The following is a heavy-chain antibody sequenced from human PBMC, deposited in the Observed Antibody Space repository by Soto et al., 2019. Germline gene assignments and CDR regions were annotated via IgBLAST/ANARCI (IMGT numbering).Heavy chain of an antibody. V-gene: IGHV3-48*01. CDR3: ARDRIPDY. Sequence: PXXSLRLSFAASGFTFSTYTMHWVRQAPGKGLEWISYITSNSNTIYYADSVKGRFTIPRDNGKNSLYLQMNSLRAEDTAVYYCARDRIPDYWGQGTLVTVSS. CDR1: GFTFSTYT. J-gene: IGHJ4*02. CDR2: ITSNSNTI.